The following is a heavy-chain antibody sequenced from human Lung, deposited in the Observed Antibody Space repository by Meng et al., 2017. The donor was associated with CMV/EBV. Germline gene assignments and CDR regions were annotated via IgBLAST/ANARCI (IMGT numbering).Heavy chain of an antibody. Sequence: SXTXSLXCTVSGDSITSSSYYWGWIRQPPGKGLEWIGSMYYSANTYYNPSLTSRVTISVDTSQNQFSLTLTSVTAADTAVYYCAFSSGADYGSGSRDYWGQGTLVTVSS. CDR2: MYYSANT. CDR3: AFSSGADYGSGSRDY. D-gene: IGHD3-10*01. CDR1: GDSITSSSYY. J-gene: IGHJ4*02. V-gene: IGHV4-39*01.